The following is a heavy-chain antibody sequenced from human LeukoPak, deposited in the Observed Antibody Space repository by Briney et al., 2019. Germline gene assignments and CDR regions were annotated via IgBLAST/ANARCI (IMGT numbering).Heavy chain of an antibody. CDR2: INAGNGNT. V-gene: IGHV1-3*01. Sequence: AASVKVSCKASGYTFTSYAMHWVRQAPGQRLEWMGRINAGNGNTKYSQKFQGRVTITRDTSASTAYMELSSLRSEDTAVYYCATDLAVIVGPQRFLEWSERKNYWGQGTLVTVSS. CDR1: GYTFTSYA. J-gene: IGHJ4*02. CDR3: ATDLAVIVGPQRFLEWSERKNY. D-gene: IGHD3-3*01.